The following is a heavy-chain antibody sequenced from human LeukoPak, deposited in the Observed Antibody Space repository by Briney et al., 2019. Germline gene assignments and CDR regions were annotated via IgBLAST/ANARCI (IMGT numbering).Heavy chain of an antibody. CDR3: AQGIAVGGTVGDFAY. J-gene: IGHJ4*02. Sequence: SQTLSLTCAISGDTVSSSTATWNWIRQSPSRGLEWLGRTYYRSKWYNDYAVSVKSRISINPDTSKNQFSLHLNSATPEDTAVYFCAQGIAVGGTVGDFAYWGQGSPVTASS. CDR2: TYYRSKWYN. V-gene: IGHV6-1*01. CDR1: GDTVSSSTAT. D-gene: IGHD6-13*01.